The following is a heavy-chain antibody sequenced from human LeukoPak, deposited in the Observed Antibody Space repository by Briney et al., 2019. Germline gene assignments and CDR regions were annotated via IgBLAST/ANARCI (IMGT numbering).Heavy chain of an antibody. Sequence: GGSLRLSCAASGFTFSSYGMHWVRQAPGKGLEWVAVISYDGSNKYYADSVKGRFTISRDNSKNALYLQMNSLRPEETAVYYCVKGVGGAANYYYMDVWGKGTSVTVSS. CDR3: VKGVGGAANYYYMDV. D-gene: IGHD3-16*01. V-gene: IGHV3-30*18. CDR2: ISYDGSNK. J-gene: IGHJ6*03. CDR1: GFTFSSYG.